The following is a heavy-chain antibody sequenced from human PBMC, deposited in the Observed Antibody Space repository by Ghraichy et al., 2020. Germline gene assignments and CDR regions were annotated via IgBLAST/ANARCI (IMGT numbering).Heavy chain of an antibody. V-gene: IGHV3-48*02. D-gene: IGHD2-15*01. J-gene: IGHJ6*02. CDR3: AKEGGYCSGGRCPAARMDV. Sequence: GGSLRLSCAASGFTFSSFSMNWVRQAPGKGLEWVSYISRNSSTIYYADSVKGRFTISRDNAKNSLYLQMNSLRDEDTAVFYCAKEGGYCSGGRCPAARMDVWGQGTTVTVSS. CDR2: ISRNSSTI. CDR1: GFTFSSFS.